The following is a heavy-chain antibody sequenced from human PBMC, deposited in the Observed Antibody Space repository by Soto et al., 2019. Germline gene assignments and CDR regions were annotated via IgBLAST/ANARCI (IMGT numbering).Heavy chain of an antibody. D-gene: IGHD3-16*01. CDR1: GFTFGDYA. V-gene: IGHV3-49*03. J-gene: IGHJ6*02. CDR3: TRCPRPYDYAWGYYYGMDV. CDR2: IRSKAYGGTT. Sequence: GGSLRLSCTASGFTFGDYAMSWFRQAPGKGLEWVGFIRSKAYGGTTEYAASVKGRFTISRDDSKSIAYLQMNSLKTEDTAVYYCTRCPRPYDYAWGYYYGMDVWGQGTTVTVSS.